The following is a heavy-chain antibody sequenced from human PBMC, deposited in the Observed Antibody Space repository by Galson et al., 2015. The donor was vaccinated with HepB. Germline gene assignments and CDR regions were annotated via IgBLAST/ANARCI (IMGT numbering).Heavy chain of an antibody. J-gene: IGHJ1*01. CDR2: INQSGIT. CDR3: ARGHRLRKYHYGSGTYYKSDAFQL. V-gene: IGHV4-34*01. Sequence: SETLSLTCAVYGGSFSDYYWSWIRQPPGKGLEWIGEINQSGITNYNPSLKSRVTILIQVSKNQFSLKLRSVTAADTSVYYCARGHRLRKYHYGSGTYYKSDAFQLWGQGNLVTVSS. D-gene: IGHD3-10*01. CDR1: GGSFSDYY.